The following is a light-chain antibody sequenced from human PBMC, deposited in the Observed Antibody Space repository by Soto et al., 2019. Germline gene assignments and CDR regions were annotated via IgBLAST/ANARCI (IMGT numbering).Light chain of an antibody. CDR2: GAS. V-gene: IGKV3-15*01. J-gene: IGKJ1*01. CDR3: QQYNNWPRT. Sequence: EIGMTQSAATLSVSAGERATLSCRASQSVSSNLAWYQQKTGQAPRLLIYGASTRATGIPARFSGSGYGTEFTLTISSLQSEDFAVYYCQQYNNWPRTFGQGTKVDIK. CDR1: QSVSSN.